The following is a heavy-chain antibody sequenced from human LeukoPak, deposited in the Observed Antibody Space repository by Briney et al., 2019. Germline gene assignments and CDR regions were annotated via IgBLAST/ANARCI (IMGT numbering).Heavy chain of an antibody. Sequence: ASVKVSCKASGYTLTELSMHWVRQAPGKGLEWMGGFDPEDGETIYAQKFQGRVTMTEDTSTDTAYMELSSLRSEDTAVYYCATSYSGGRDAFDIWGQGTMVTVSS. CDR3: ATSYSGGRDAFDI. CDR2: FDPEDGET. V-gene: IGHV1-24*01. J-gene: IGHJ3*02. D-gene: IGHD1-26*01. CDR1: GYTLTELS.